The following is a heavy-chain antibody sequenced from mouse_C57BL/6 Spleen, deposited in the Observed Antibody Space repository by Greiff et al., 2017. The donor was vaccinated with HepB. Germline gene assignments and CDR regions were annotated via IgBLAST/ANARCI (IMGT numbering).Heavy chain of an antibody. V-gene: IGHV10-1*01. Sequence: EVKLQESGGGLVQPKGSLKLSCAASGFSFNTYAMNWVRQAPGKGLEWVARIRSKSNNFTTYYADSVKDRFTISRDDSESMLYLQMNNLKTEDTAMYYCVRHDGYCGYAMDYWGQGTSVTVSS. J-gene: IGHJ4*01. CDR1: GFSFNTYA. CDR3: VRHDGYCGYAMDY. CDR2: IRSKSNNFTT. D-gene: IGHD2-3*01.